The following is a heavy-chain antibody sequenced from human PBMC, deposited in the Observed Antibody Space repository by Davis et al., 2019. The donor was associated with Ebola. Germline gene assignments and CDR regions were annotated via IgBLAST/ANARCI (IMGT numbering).Heavy chain of an antibody. V-gene: IGHV1-3*01. CDR3: ARDVDYYYDSSAYNWFDP. D-gene: IGHD3-22*01. Sequence: ASVKVSCKASGYTFTSYAMHWVRQAPGQRLEWMGWINAGNGNTKYSQKFQGRVTITRDTSASTAYMELSRLRSDDTAVYYCARDVDYYYDSSAYNWFDPWGQGTLVTVSS. CDR1: GYTFTSYA. CDR2: INAGNGNT. J-gene: IGHJ5*02.